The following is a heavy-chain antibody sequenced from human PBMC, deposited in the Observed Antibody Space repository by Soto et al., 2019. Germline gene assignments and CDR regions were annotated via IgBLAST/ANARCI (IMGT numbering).Heavy chain of an antibody. CDR1: GYTFTSSG. CDR2: ISAYNGNT. Sequence: ASVKVSCKTSGYTFTSSGISWVRQAPGQGLEWMGWISAYNGNTDYAQKFQGRVIMTTDTSTSTAYMELRSLRSDDTAVYYCATVMTYCTSRSCNDYWGQGTLVTVSS. CDR3: ATVMTYCTSRSCNDY. V-gene: IGHV1-18*01. J-gene: IGHJ4*02. D-gene: IGHD2-2*01.